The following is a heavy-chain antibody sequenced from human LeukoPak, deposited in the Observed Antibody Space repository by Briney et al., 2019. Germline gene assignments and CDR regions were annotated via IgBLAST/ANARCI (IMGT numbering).Heavy chain of an antibody. CDR1: GFGLSNYA. CDR3: ARGSRYGYGPYYFDY. V-gene: IGHV3-64*01. Sequence: GGSLRLSCAASGFGLSNYAMNWVRQAPGKRLEFVSVISGNGDSTYHANSVKGRFTISRDNSKNTLYLQMDSLRAEDMAVYYCARGSRYGYGPYYFDYWGQGTLVTVSS. D-gene: IGHD5-18*01. J-gene: IGHJ4*02. CDR2: ISGNGDST.